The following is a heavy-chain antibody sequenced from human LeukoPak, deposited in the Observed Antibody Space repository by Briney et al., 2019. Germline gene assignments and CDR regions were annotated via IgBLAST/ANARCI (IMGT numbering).Heavy chain of an antibody. Sequence: GSVKVSFKSSVYTFPSYGISWVRQPPAQGLEWMGWISAYNGNTHYVQKLQGRVTMTTDTSTSTAYRELSRLRSDDTAVYYCARVVVPAAKIDYWGQETLVTVSS. CDR1: VYTFPSYG. V-gene: IGHV1-18*01. J-gene: IGHJ4*02. CDR3: ARVVVPAAKIDY. CDR2: ISAYNGNT. D-gene: IGHD2-2*01.